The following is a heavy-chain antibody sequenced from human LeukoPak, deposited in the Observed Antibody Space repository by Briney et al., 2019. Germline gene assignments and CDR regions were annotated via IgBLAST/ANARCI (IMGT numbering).Heavy chain of an antibody. D-gene: IGHD3-3*01. CDR2: IYYSGST. CDR1: GGSISSGDYY. V-gene: IGHV4-30-4*01. CDR3: ARTTLLYYDFWSGYPPGYGMDV. J-gene: IGHJ6*02. Sequence: SSETLSLTCTVSGGSISSGDYYWSWIRQPPGKGLEWIGYIYYSGSTYYNPSLKSRVTISVDTSKNQFSLKLSSVTVADTAVYYCARTTLLYYDFWSGYPPGYGMDVWGQGTTVTVSS.